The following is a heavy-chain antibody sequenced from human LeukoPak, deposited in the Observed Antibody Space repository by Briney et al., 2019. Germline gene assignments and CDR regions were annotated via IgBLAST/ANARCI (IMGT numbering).Heavy chain of an antibody. V-gene: IGHV4-34*01. CDR3: ARAPDRIRFDP. CDR2: IHPGGST. J-gene: IGHJ5*02. D-gene: IGHD1-14*01. CDR1: GGSLRADF. Sequence: SETLALTCAVYGGSLRADFWSWIRQPPGKGLEWIGDIHPGGSTKYNPSLESRVTISVDTSKNQFSLRLTSVTAADTAVYYCARAPDRIRFDPWGQGALVTVSS.